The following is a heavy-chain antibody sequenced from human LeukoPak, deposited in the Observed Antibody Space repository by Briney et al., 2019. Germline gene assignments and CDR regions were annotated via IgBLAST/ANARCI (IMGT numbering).Heavy chain of an antibody. J-gene: IGHJ4*02. Sequence: PGGSLRLSCAASGFTFSSYGMSWVRQAPGKGLEWVSAITATSSSTHDADSVQGRFTISRDNSKNTLHLQMNSLRAEDTAVYYCAKVRWDNSGWYYLDSWGQGTLVTVSS. D-gene: IGHD6-19*01. CDR1: GFTFSSYG. CDR3: AKVRWDNSGWYYLDS. CDR2: ITATSSST. V-gene: IGHV3-23*01.